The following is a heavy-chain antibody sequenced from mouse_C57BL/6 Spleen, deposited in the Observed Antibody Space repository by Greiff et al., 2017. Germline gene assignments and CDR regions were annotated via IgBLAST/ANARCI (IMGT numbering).Heavy chain of an antibody. CDR1: GYAFSSSW. CDR2: IYPGDGDT. Sequence: QVQLQQSGPELVKPGALVKISCKASGYAFSSSWMNWVKQRPGKGLEWIGRIYPGDGDTNYNGKFKGKATLTADKSSSTAYMQLSSLTSEDSAVYFCARRLDYWGQGTSVTVSS. V-gene: IGHV1-82*01. CDR3: ARRLDY. J-gene: IGHJ4*01.